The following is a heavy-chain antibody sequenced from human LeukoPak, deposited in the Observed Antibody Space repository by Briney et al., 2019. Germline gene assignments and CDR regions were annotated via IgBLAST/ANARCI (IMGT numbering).Heavy chain of an antibody. V-gene: IGHV3-30-3*02. CDR2: ISXEGSNK. CDR3: VKGAEGHRHSSGWYYFDY. Sequence: ISXEGSNKYYADSVKGRFTISRDNSKNTLYLQMSSLRAEDTAVYYCVKGAEGHRHSSGWYYFDYWGQGTLVTVSS. J-gene: IGHJ4*02. D-gene: IGHD6-19*01.